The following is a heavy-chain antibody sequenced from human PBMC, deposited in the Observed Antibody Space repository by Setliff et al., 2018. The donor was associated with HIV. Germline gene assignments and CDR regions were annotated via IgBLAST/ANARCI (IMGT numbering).Heavy chain of an antibody. V-gene: IGHV4-34*01. CDR2: INHSGSI. CDR1: GGSFSGHY. D-gene: IGHD3-10*01. J-gene: IGHJ4*02. CDR3: ARLSGGMVPNS. Sequence: SETLSLTCAVYGGSFSGHYWSWIRQSPGKGLEWIGEINHSGSIKYNPSLKSRVTISIDTSKNQFSLNLTSVTAADTAVYYCARLSGGMVPNSWGQGTLVTVSS.